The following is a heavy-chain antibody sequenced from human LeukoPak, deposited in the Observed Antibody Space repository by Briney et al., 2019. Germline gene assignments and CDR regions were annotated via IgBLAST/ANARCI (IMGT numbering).Heavy chain of an antibody. D-gene: IGHD6-13*01. CDR3: AKDLEGGSSWFVFDY. V-gene: IGHV4-59*12. CDR2: IYYSGST. Sequence: PSETLSLTCTVSGGSISSYYWSWIRQPPGKGLEWIGYIYYSGSTNYNPSLKSRVTISVDTSKNQFSLKLSSVTAADTAVYYCAKDLEGGSSWFVFDYWGQGTLVTVSS. J-gene: IGHJ4*02. CDR1: GGSISSYY.